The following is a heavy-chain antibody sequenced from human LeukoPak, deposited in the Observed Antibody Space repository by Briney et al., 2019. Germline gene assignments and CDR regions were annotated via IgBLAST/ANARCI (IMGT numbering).Heavy chain of an antibody. CDR3: ARTFKNCSGGSCYHTDAFDI. J-gene: IGHJ3*02. Sequence: GGSLRLSCAASGFTFSSYGMHWVRQAPGKGLEWVAVMWYDGSNKYYADSVKGRFTISRDNSKNTLYLQMNSLRAEDTAVYYCARTFKNCSGGSCYHTDAFDIWGQGTMVTVSS. V-gene: IGHV3-33*01. CDR2: MWYDGSNK. D-gene: IGHD2-15*01. CDR1: GFTFSSYG.